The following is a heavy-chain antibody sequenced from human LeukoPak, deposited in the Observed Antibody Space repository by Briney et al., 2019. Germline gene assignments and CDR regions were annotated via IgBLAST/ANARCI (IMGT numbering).Heavy chain of an antibody. Sequence: ASVKVSCKASGYAFDYYGITWVRQAPGQGLEWVGWISLNNGNTHYTKCAQKFQGRVTLTADTSTATAYMELRGLRSDDTAVYYCQRVTIFGVVIDFDYWGQGTLVAVSS. V-gene: IGHV1-18*01. D-gene: IGHD3-3*01. CDR1: GYAFDYYG. J-gene: IGHJ4*02. CDR3: QRVTIFGVVIDFDY. CDR2: ISLNNGNT.